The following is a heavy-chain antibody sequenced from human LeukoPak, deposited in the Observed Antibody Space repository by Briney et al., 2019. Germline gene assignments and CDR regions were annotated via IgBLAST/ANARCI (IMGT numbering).Heavy chain of an antibody. CDR2: INPNSGGT. D-gene: IGHD6-19*01. V-gene: IGHV1-2*02. CDR3: AREAGWFYYYYGMDV. CDR1: GYTFTGYY. Sequence: ASVKVSCKASGYTFTGYYMHWVRQAPGQGLEWMGWINPNSGGTNYAQKFQGRVTMTRDTSISTAYMELSRLRSDDTAVYYCAREAGWFYYYYGMDVWGQGTTVTVSS. J-gene: IGHJ6*02.